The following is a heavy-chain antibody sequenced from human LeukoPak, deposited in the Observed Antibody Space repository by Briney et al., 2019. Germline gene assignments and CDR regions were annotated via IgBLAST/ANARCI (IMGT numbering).Heavy chain of an antibody. J-gene: IGHJ4*02. CDR3: ARGGDYVDY. CDR1: GGSFSGYY. V-gene: IGHV4-34*01. CDR2: INHSGST. D-gene: IGHD7-27*01. Sequence: PSETLSLTCAVYGGSFSGYYWSWIRQPPGKGLEWIGEINHSGSTNYNPSLKSRVTISVDTSKNQFSLKLRSVTAADPAVYYCARGGDYVDYWGQGTLVTVSS.